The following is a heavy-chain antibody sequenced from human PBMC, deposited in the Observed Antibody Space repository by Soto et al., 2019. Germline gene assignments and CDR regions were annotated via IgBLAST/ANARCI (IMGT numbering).Heavy chain of an antibody. J-gene: IGHJ4*02. V-gene: IGHV4-39*01. Sequence: PSETLSLTCTVSGGSISSSSYYWGWIRQPPGKGLEWIGSIYYSGSTYYNPSLKSRVTISVDTSKNQFSLKLSSVTAADTAVYYCAILSPGSYYNGRYYFDYWGQGTLVTVSS. D-gene: IGHD3-10*01. CDR2: IYYSGST. CDR3: AILSPGSYYNGRYYFDY. CDR1: GGSISSSSYY.